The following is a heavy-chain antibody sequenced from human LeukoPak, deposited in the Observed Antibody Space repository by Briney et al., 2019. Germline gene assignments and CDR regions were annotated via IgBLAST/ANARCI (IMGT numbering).Heavy chain of an antibody. CDR2: VNGDGSST. V-gene: IGHV3-74*01. Sequence: GGSLRLSCAASGFTFTSYCMHWVRQAPGKGLVWVSRVNGDGSSTTYADSVKGRFTISRDNAKNMLYLQMSSLRAEDTAVYYCARPQHGDLYAFDIWGQGTMVTVSS. CDR3: ARPQHGDLYAFDI. J-gene: IGHJ3*02. CDR1: GFTFTSYC. D-gene: IGHD4-17*01.